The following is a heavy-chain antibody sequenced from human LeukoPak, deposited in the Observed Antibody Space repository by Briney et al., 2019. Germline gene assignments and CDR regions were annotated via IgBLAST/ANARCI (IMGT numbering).Heavy chain of an antibody. D-gene: IGHD6-6*01. CDR2: IDDSGST. Sequence: SETLSLTCTVSGGSIRSYYWSWIRQPPGKGLEWVGNIDDSGSTNHNPSLNNRVTITIDRSKNQFSLKVSSVTAADTAVYYCARVDYSSSSGLRLFDSWGQGTLVTVSS. V-gene: IGHV4-59*01. CDR1: GGSIRSYY. J-gene: IGHJ4*02. CDR3: ARVDYSSSSGLRLFDS.